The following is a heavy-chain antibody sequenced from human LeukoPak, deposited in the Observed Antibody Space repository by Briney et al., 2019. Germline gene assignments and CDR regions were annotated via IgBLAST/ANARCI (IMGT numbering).Heavy chain of an antibody. V-gene: IGHV1-8*03. Sequence: ASVKVSCKASGYTFTSYGINWVRQATGQGLEWMGWMNPNSGNTGYAQKFQGRVTITRNTSISTAYMELSSLRSEDTAVYYCARNPGRGYSYGLDYWGQGTLVTVSS. J-gene: IGHJ4*02. CDR3: ARNPGRGYSYGLDY. D-gene: IGHD5-18*01. CDR1: GYTFTSYG. CDR2: MNPNSGNT.